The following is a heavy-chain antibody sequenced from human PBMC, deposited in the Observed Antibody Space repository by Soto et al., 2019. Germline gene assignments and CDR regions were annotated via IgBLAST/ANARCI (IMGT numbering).Heavy chain of an antibody. Sequence: PSETQSLTCSVSGGSIDAYYWSWIRQPPGRELEWIGYISNTGSTKYNPSLNSRVTISLDTSKKQLSLRLSSVTAADTAVYYCAREWGSRWPFWYFDLWGRGTLVTVSS. CDR2: ISNTGST. V-gene: IGHV4-59*01. J-gene: IGHJ2*01. D-gene: IGHD6-13*01. CDR1: GGSIDAYY. CDR3: AREWGSRWPFWYFDL.